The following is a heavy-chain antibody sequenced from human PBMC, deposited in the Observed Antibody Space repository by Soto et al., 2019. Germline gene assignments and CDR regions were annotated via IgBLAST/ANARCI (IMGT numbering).Heavy chain of an antibody. V-gene: IGHV1-18*01. J-gene: IGHJ4*02. CDR3: ARDGQRAFCCSTSCYAGNDY. Sequence: ASVKVSCKASGYTFTSYGISWVRQAPGQGLEWMGWISAYNGNTNYAQKLQGRVTMATDTSTSTAYMELRSLRSDDTAVYFCARDGQRAFCCSTSCYAGNDYWRQGTLVTVSS. CDR2: ISAYNGNT. CDR1: GYTFTSYG. D-gene: IGHD2-2*01.